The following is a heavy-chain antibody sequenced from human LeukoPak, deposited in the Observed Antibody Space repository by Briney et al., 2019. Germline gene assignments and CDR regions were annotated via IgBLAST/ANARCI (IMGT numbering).Heavy chain of an antibody. V-gene: IGHV4-30-4*08. Sequence: PSQTLSLTCTVSGGTISSGDYYWSWIRQPPGKGLEWIGYIYYSGSTYYNPSLKSRVTISVDTSKNQFSLKLSSVTAADTAVYYCARSVEGAALDAFDIWGQGTMVTVSS. CDR1: GGTISSGDYY. CDR2: IYYSGST. D-gene: IGHD1-26*01. CDR3: ARSVEGAALDAFDI. J-gene: IGHJ3*02.